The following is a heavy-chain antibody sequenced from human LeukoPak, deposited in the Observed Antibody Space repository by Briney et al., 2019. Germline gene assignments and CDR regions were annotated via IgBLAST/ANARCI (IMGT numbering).Heavy chain of an antibody. Sequence: PSETLSLTCTVSAGSMSGHYWSWIRQPPGKGLEWIGYIYYSGSTIYNPSLKSRVTISVDTSKNQFSLKLSSVTAADTAVYYCARHSYSSSWYGTFDTWGQGSLVTVSS. CDR1: AGSMSGHY. D-gene: IGHD6-13*01. V-gene: IGHV4-59*08. J-gene: IGHJ5*02. CDR2: IYYSGST. CDR3: ARHSYSSSWYGTFDT.